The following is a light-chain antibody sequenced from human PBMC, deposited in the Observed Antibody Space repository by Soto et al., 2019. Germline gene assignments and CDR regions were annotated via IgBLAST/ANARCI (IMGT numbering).Light chain of an antibody. Sequence: QSVLTQPASVSVSPGESITISCTGTSGDVGGNNYVSWYQQHPGKAPKLMIYDVSIRPSGASNRFSGSKSGNTASLTISGLHAEDEAEYYCSSYTSSSSLKVFGGGTKLTVL. J-gene: IGLJ2*01. CDR2: DVS. CDR3: SSYTSSSSLKV. CDR1: SGDVGGNNY. V-gene: IGLV2-14*03.